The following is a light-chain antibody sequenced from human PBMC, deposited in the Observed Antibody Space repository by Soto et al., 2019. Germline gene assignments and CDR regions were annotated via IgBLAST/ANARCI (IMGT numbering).Light chain of an antibody. J-gene: IGKJ4*01. CDR1: QDISSW. Sequence: DIQVTQSPSSVSASVGDRVTITCRASQDISSWLAWYQQKPGKAPKVLIYSASTLQSGVPSRFSGSGSGTDFTLTISSLQPEDSATYYCQQVHSAPPAFGGGTKVVIK. CDR2: SAS. V-gene: IGKV1D-12*01. CDR3: QQVHSAPPA.